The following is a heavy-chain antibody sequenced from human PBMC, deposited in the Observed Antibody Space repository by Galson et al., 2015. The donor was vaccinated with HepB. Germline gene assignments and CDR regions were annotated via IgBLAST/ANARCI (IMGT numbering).Heavy chain of an antibody. CDR3: ARVGSPRYPFNWYFDL. V-gene: IGHV3-74*01. D-gene: IGHD1-1*01. Sequence: SLRLSCAASGFTFSSFAMHWVRQAPGKGLVWVSRINSDGSSTSYADSVKGRFTISRDNAKNTLYLQMNSLRAEDTAVYYCARVGSPRYPFNWYFDLWGRGTLVTVSS. J-gene: IGHJ2*01. CDR2: INSDGSST. CDR1: GFTFSSFA.